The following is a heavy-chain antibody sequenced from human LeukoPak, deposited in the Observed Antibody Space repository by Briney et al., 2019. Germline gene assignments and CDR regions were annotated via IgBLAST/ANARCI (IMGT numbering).Heavy chain of an antibody. Sequence: GGSLRLSCAASGFTFSSYSMNWLRQAPGKGLEWVSYISSSYSTTNYADSVKGRFTISRDDAKNSLYLQMNSLRDEDTAVFYCARILSGSGSYGAFDIWGQGTMVTVSS. CDR2: ISSSYSTT. D-gene: IGHD1-26*01. J-gene: IGHJ3*02. V-gene: IGHV3-48*02. CDR3: ARILSGSGSYGAFDI. CDR1: GFTFSSYS.